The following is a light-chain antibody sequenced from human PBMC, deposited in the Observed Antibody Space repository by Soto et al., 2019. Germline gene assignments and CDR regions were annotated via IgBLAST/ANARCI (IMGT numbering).Light chain of an antibody. V-gene: IGKV1-39*01. CDR2: AVS. Sequence: DIQMTQSPSSLSASVGDRVTITCRASQRVNNYVTWYHQKPGRATKVLIYAVSGLQSGVPSSFSGSGSGTDFTLTISSLQPEDFATYYCQQSYSIPYSFGQGTKLEI. CDR3: QQSYSIPYS. J-gene: IGKJ2*03. CDR1: QRVNNY.